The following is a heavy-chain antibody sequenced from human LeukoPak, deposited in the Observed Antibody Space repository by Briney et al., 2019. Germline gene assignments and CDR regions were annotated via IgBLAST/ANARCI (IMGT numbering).Heavy chain of an antibody. Sequence: GGSLRLSCAASGFTVSSKDMSWVRQAPGKGLEWVSGIYRGGSTYYADSVKGRFPISRDNSKNPLYLQMNSLSVEAPAVYYCATYRVYGIDYWGQGTLVTVSS. CDR1: GFTVSSKD. CDR3: ATYRVYGIDY. J-gene: IGHJ4*02. CDR2: IYRGGST. V-gene: IGHV3-53*01. D-gene: IGHD5/OR15-5a*01.